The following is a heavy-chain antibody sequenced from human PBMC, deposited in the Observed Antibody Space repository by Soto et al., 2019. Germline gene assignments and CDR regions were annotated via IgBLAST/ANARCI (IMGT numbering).Heavy chain of an antibody. D-gene: IGHD6-13*01. Sequence: PGGSLRLSCAASGFTFSSYSMNWVRQAPGKGLEWVSYISSSSSTIYYADSVKGRFTISRDNAKNSLYLQMNSLRAEDTAVYYCARDRIAAAGTIWFDPWGQGTLVTVSS. CDR3: ARDRIAAAGTIWFDP. CDR2: ISSSSSTI. J-gene: IGHJ5*02. CDR1: GFTFSSYS. V-gene: IGHV3-48*01.